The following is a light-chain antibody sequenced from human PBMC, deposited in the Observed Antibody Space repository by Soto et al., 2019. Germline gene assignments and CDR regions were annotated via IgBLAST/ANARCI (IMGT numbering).Light chain of an antibody. J-gene: IGLJ1*01. V-gene: IGLV2-8*01. CDR3: SSHTGSSNFYV. CDR1: SSDVGGYNY. CDR2: EVT. Sequence: QSALTQPPSASGSPGQSVTISCTGTSSDVGGYNYVSWYQQEPGKAPKLMIYEVTKRPSGVPDRFSGSKSGNTASLTVSGLQAEDEADYYCSSHTGSSNFYVFGTGIKLTVL.